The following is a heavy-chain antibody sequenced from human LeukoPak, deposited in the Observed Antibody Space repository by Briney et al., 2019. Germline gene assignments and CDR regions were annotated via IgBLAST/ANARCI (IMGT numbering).Heavy chain of an antibody. CDR3: AREGPYCGGDCYRYAFDI. J-gene: IGHJ3*02. D-gene: IGHD2-21*02. Sequence: GGSLRLSCAASGFTFSGYSMDWVRQAPGKGLEWVSYISSSSSTICYADSVKGRFTISRDNAKNSLYLQMNSLRAEDTAVYYCAREGPYCGGDCYRYAFDIWGQGTMVTVSS. V-gene: IGHV3-48*01. CDR2: ISSSSSTI. CDR1: GFTFSGYS.